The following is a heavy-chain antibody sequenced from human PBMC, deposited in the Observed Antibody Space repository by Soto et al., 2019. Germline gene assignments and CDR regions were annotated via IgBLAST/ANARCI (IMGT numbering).Heavy chain of an antibody. V-gene: IGHV2-5*02. J-gene: IGHJ4*02. Sequence: QITLKESGPTLVKPTQTLTLTCTFSGFSLSTSGVGVGWIRQPPGKALEWLALIYWDDAKHYSPSLKSRLTITQDTSKNQVVLIMTNMDPGDTATYYCAHKGGGDRILDYWGQGTLVTVSS. CDR1: GFSLSTSGVG. D-gene: IGHD3-16*01. CDR2: IYWDDAK. CDR3: AHKGGGDRILDY.